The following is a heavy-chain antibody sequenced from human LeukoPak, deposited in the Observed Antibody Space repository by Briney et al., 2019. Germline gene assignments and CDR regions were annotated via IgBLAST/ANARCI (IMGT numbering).Heavy chain of an antibody. V-gene: IGHV4-59*01. Sequence: PSETLSLTCTVSGGSISSYYWSWIRQPPGKGLEWIGYIYYSESTNYNPSLKSRVTISVDTSKNQFSLKLSSVTAADTAVYYCAREGYCSGGSCYLNWFDPWGQGTLVTVSS. CDR3: AREGYCSGGSCYLNWFDP. J-gene: IGHJ5*02. CDR1: GGSISSYY. D-gene: IGHD2-15*01. CDR2: IYYSEST.